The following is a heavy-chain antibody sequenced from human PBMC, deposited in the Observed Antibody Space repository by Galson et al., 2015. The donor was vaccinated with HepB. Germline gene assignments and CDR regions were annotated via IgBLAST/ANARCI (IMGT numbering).Heavy chain of an antibody. CDR3: ARDFWTGSTLDY. D-gene: IGHD3/OR15-3a*01. Sequence: SLRLSCAASGFTFSNYWMTWVRQGPGKGLEWVANIKHDGSEKYHVDSVKGRFTISRDNAKSSLFLQMNNLRAEDTAVYYCARDFWTGSTLDYWGRGTVVTVSS. J-gene: IGHJ4*02. CDR1: GFTFSNYW. V-gene: IGHV3-7*01. CDR2: IKHDGSEK.